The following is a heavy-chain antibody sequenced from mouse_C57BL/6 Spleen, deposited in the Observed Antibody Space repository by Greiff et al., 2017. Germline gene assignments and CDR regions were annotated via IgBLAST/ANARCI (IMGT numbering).Heavy chain of an antibody. CDR1: GYSFTSYY. D-gene: IGHD2-5*01. CDR2: IYPGSGNT. J-gene: IGHJ3*01. CDR3: ARADYSNMFAY. V-gene: IGHV1-66*01. Sequence: VHLVESGPELVKPGASVKISCKASGYSFTSYYIHWVKQRPGQGLEWIGWIYPGSGNTKYNEKFKGKATLTADTSSSTAYMQLSSLTSEDSAVYYCARADYSNMFAYWGQGTLVTVSA.